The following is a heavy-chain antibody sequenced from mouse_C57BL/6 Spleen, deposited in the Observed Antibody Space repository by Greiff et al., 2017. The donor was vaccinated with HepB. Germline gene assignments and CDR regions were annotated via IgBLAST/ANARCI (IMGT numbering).Heavy chain of an antibody. V-gene: IGHV3-6*01. J-gene: IGHJ2*01. CDR3: AREAFLTFDY. CDR2: ISYDGSN. Sequence: EVKLMESGPGLVKPSQSLSLTCSVTGYSITSGYYWNWIRQFPGNKLEWMGYISYDGSNNYNPSLKNRISITRDTSKNQFFLKLNSVTTEDTATYYCAREAFLTFDYWGQGTTLTVSS. CDR1: GYSITSGYY.